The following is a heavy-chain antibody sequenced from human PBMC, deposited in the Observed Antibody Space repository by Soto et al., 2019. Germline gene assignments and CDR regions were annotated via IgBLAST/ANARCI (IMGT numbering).Heavy chain of an antibody. D-gene: IGHD3-10*01. CDR1: GFTFSSYA. Sequence: EVQLVESGGGLVQPGGSLRLSCAASGFTFSSYAMHWVRQAPGKGLEYVSAISSNGGSTYYANSVKGRFTISRDNSKNTLYLQMGSLRAEDMAVYYCARMGRGDLNYYYGMDVWGQGTTVTVSS. CDR3: ARMGRGDLNYYYGMDV. V-gene: IGHV3-64*01. J-gene: IGHJ6*02. CDR2: ISSNGGST.